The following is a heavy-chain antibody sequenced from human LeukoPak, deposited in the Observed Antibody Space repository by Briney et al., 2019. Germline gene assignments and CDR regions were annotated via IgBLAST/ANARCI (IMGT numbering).Heavy chain of an antibody. CDR3: ARNGYTSGWYRN. CDR2: IYIGVRT. Sequence: PGGPLRLSCAPSGFTVSCNYMSWVRPAPGKGLEWVSSIYIGVRTYDADSVKGRFTISRDNSKNTLYLQMNSLRGEDTAVYYCARNGYTSGWYRNWGQGTLVTASS. V-gene: IGHV3-53*01. J-gene: IGHJ4*02. D-gene: IGHD6-19*01. CDR1: GFTVSCNY.